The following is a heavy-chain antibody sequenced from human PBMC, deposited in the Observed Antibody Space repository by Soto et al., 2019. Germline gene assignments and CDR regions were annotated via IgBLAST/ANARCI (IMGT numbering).Heavy chain of an antibody. CDR1: GGSVSSGSYY. Sequence: QVQLQESGPGLVKPSETLSLTCTVSGGSVSSGSYYWSWIRQPPGKGLVWIGYIYYSGSTNYNPSLKSRVAISVDTSKSQFSLKLSSVTAADTAVYYCACGKGYYYGIDVWGQGTTVTVSS. CDR2: IYYSGST. CDR3: ACGKGYYYGIDV. V-gene: IGHV4-61*01. D-gene: IGHD2-21*01. J-gene: IGHJ6*02.